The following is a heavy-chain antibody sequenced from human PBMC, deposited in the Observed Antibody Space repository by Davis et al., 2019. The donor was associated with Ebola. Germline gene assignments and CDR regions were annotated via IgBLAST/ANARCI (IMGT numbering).Heavy chain of an antibody. CDR1: GFIFRTHW. D-gene: IGHD6-13*01. J-gene: IGHJ4*02. CDR2: IKPDGTVK. V-gene: IGHV3-7*01. Sequence: GESLNISCAASGFIFRTHWMTWVRQAPGTGLEWVANIKPDGTVKYYVDSVKGRFTISRDNAKNSLNLQMNSLRAEDTAVYYCARYVIAAAQSSVDYWGQGTLFTVSS. CDR3: ARYVIAAAQSSVDY.